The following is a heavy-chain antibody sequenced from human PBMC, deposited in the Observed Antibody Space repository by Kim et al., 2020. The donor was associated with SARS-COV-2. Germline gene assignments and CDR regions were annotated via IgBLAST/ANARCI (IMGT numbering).Heavy chain of an antibody. V-gene: IGHV3-33*05. Sequence: GGSLRLSCAASGFTFSSYGMHWVRQAPGKGLEWVAVISYDGSNKYYADSVKGRFTISRDNSKNTLYLQMNSLRAEDTAVYYCARRGLDYYGSGSQIEYYYYGMDVWGQGTTVTVSS. CDR1: GFTFSSYG. CDR3: ARRGLDYYGSGSQIEYYYYGMDV. D-gene: IGHD3-10*01. CDR2: ISYDGSNK. J-gene: IGHJ6*02.